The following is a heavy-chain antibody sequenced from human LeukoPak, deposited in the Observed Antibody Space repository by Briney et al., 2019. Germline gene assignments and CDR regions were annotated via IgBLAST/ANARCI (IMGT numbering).Heavy chain of an antibody. CDR3: ARGGDSSGYYYPVFDY. J-gene: IGHJ4*02. V-gene: IGHV4-34*01. CDR2: INHSGST. CDR1: GGSFSGYY. D-gene: IGHD3-22*01. Sequence: PAETLSLTCAVYGGSFSGYYWSWIRQPPGKGLEWIGGINHSGSTNYNPSLKSGVTISVDTSKSQFSLKLSSVTAADTAVYYCARGGDSSGYYYPVFDYWGQGTLVTVSS.